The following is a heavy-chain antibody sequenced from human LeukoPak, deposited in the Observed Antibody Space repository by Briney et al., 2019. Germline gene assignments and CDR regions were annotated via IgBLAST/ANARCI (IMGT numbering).Heavy chain of an antibody. CDR3: ARGYGSGSYQTYYYYYMDV. CDR2: IYYSGST. J-gene: IGHJ6*03. V-gene: IGHV4-59*01. D-gene: IGHD3-10*01. Sequence: PSETLSLTCAVYGGSFSSYYWSWIRQPPGKGLEWIGYIYYSGSTNYNPSLKSRVTISVDTSKNQFSLKLSSVTAADTAVYYCARGYGSGSYQTYYYYYMDVWGKGTTVTISS. CDR1: GGSFSSYY.